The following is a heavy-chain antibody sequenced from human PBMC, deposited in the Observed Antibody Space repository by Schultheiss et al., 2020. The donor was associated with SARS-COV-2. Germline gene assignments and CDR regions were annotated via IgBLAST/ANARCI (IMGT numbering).Heavy chain of an antibody. Sequence: SVKVSCKASGGTFSSYAISWVRQAPGQGLEWMGGIIPIFGTANYAQKFQGRVTITADESTSTAYMELRSLRSDDTAVYYCARDRRYFSDYYYYYGMDVWGQGTTVTVSS. J-gene: IGHJ6*02. CDR1: GGTFSSYA. V-gene: IGHV1-69*13. D-gene: IGHD3-9*01. CDR2: IIPIFGTA. CDR3: ARDRRYFSDYYYYYGMDV.